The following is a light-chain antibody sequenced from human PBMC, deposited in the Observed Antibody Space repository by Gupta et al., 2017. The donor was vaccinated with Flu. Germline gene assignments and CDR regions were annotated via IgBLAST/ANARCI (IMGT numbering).Light chain of an antibody. Sequence: QSALTQPGSVSGSPGQSLTISCTGTSSEVGGYNYVSWYQQHPGKAPKLMIYEVSNRPSGVSNRFSGSKSGNTASLTISGLQAEDEADYYCSSYASSSTSPVFGGGTKVTVL. CDR3: SSYASSSTSPV. J-gene: IGLJ3*02. CDR2: EVS. CDR1: SSEVGGYNY. V-gene: IGLV2-14*01.